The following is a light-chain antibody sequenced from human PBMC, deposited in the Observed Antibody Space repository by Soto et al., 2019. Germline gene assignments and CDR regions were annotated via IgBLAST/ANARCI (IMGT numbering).Light chain of an antibody. Sequence: DIQMTQSPSTLSASVGDRVTITCRASQSISSWLAWYQQKAGEAPKILIYKASSLESGVPSRFSGSGSGTEFTLTISSLQSDDFATYYCQQYNVYPWTFGQVTKVEI. CDR1: QSISSW. CDR3: QQYNVYPWT. J-gene: IGKJ1*01. V-gene: IGKV1-5*03. CDR2: KAS.